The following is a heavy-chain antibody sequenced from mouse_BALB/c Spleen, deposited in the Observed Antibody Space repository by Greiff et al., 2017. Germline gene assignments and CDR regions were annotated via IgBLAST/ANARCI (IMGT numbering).Heavy chain of an antibody. V-gene: IGHV1-87*01. CDR1: GYTFTSYW. J-gene: IGHJ1*01. CDR3: ARGGWYFDV. CDR2: IYPGDGDT. Sequence: LQESGAELARPGASVKLSCKASGYTFTSYWMQWVNQRPGQGLDWIGAIYPGDGDTRYTQKFKGKATLTADKSSSTAYMQLSSVASEDAAVYYCARGGWYFDVWGAGTTVTVSA.